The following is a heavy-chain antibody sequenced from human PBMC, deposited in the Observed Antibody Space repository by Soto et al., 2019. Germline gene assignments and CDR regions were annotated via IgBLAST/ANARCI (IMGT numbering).Heavy chain of an antibody. J-gene: IGHJ4*02. CDR1: GFTFSSYA. CDR3: AKIFRYGDPEY. CDR2: ISVSGDST. D-gene: IGHD2-21*02. Sequence: EVQLLESGGGLVQPGGSLRLSCAASGFTFSSYAMSWVRQAPGKGLEWVSGISVSGDSTYYAGSVKGRFTISGDNSKSTLYLQMNSLRAEDTAVYYCAKIFRYGDPEYWGQGALVTVSS. V-gene: IGHV3-23*01.